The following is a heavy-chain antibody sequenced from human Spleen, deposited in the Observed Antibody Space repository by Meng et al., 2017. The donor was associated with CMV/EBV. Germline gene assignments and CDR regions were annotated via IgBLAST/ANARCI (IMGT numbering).Heavy chain of an antibody. J-gene: IGHJ6*02. CDR3: AKGKSATLGYGMDI. Sequence: ASVKVSCKASGYTFTGYYMNWVRQAPGQGLEWMGWINPNSGGTNYAQKFQGRVTLTRDTSISTAYMELSWLTSDDTAAYYCAKGKSATLGYGMDIWGQGTTVTVSS. CDR2: INPNSGGT. CDR1: GYTFTGYY. V-gene: IGHV1-2*02. D-gene: IGHD3-10*01.